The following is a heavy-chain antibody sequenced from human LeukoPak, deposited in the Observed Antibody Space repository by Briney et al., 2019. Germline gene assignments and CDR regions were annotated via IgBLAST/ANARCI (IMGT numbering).Heavy chain of an antibody. CDR1: GGSISSYY. Sequence: PSETLSLTCTVSGGSISSYYWSWIRQPPGKGLEWIGYIYYSGSTNYNPSLESRVTISVDTSKNQFSLKLSSVTAADTAVYYCARGYSGYDYWLPRAFADTYGAFDIWGQGTMVTVSS. D-gene: IGHD5-12*01. J-gene: IGHJ3*02. CDR3: ARGYSGYDYWLPRAFADTYGAFDI. CDR2: IYYSGST. V-gene: IGHV4-59*01.